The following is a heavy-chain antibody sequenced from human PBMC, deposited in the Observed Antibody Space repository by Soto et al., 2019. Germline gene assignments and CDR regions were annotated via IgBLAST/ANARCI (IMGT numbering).Heavy chain of an antibody. CDR3: ARDLNYGLFDY. D-gene: IGHD4-17*01. V-gene: IGHV3-9*01. J-gene: IGHJ4*02. Sequence: SLRLSCAASGLTFDDYAMHWVRQAPGKGLEWVSGISWNSGSIGYADSVKGRFTISRDNAKNSLYLQMNSLRAEDTAVYYCARDLNYGLFDYWGQGTLVTVS. CDR2: ISWNSGSI. CDR1: GLTFDDYA.